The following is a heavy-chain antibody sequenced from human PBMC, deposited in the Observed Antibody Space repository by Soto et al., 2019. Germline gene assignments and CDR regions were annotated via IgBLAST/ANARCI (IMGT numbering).Heavy chain of an antibody. CDR2: IYYTT. J-gene: IGHJ4*02. CDR1: GGSISNYY. V-gene: IGHV4-59*01. D-gene: IGHD6-19*01. Sequence: QVQLQESGPGLVKPAETLSLTCTVSGGSISNYYWSWIRQAPGKGLEWIGYIYYTTNYNPSLKSRVTISADTSKNQISLKLTSETAADTAVYYCARTSPVAGGFDYWGQGTLVTVSS. CDR3: ARTSPVAGGFDY.